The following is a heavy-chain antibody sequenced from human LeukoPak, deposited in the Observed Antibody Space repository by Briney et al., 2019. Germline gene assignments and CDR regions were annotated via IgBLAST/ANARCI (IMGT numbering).Heavy chain of an antibody. J-gene: IGHJ6*02. CDR1: GYTFTIYD. Sequence: ASVKVSCKASGYTFTIYDINWVRQAPGPGLEWMGWMNPNSGTTGYAQKFQGRVTMTRNTSRSTAYMELSSLRSEDTAVYYCARVLEDYYYGMDVWGQGTTVTVSS. CDR2: MNPNSGTT. CDR3: ARVLEDYYYGMDV. V-gene: IGHV1-8*01.